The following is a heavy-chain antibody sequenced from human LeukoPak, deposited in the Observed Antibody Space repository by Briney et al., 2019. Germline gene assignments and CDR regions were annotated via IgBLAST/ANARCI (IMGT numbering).Heavy chain of an antibody. CDR3: ARAGENYYNFYY. CDR1: GYTFTSFY. Sequence: ASVKVSCKASGYTFTSFYMHWVRQAPGQGLEWMGIFNPGGSSTTYAQKFQGRVTMTRDTSTSIVYMELSSLGSEDTAVYYCARAGENYYNFYYWGQGTLVTVSS. J-gene: IGHJ4*02. D-gene: IGHD1-26*01. CDR2: FNPGGSST. V-gene: IGHV1-46*01.